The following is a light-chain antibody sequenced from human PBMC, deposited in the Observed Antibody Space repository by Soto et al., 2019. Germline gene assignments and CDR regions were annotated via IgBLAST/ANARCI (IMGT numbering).Light chain of an antibody. CDR2: NTN. CDR3: VMYMGNPIRL. CDR1: SGSVSTTYY. V-gene: IGLV8-61*01. J-gene: IGLJ3*02. Sequence: QTVVTQEPSFSVSPGRTVTLTCGLSSGSVSTTYYPSWYQQAPGQPPRALIYNTNTRSSGVPDRFSGSILGNKAALTITGAQADEESHFYCVMYMGNPIRLFGGGTNLTVL.